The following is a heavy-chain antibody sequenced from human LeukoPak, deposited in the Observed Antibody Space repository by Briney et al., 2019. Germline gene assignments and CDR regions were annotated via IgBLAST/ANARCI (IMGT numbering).Heavy chain of an antibody. D-gene: IGHD3-22*01. J-gene: IGHJ4*02. CDR2: FDPEDGET. CDR3: ATDRPQRSMDYDSSGYFFGY. Sequence: ASVKVSCKVSGYTFTELSMHWVRQAPGKGLEWMGGFDPEDGETIYAQKFQGRVTMTEDTSTDTAYMELSSLRSEDTAVYCCATDRPQRSMDYDSSGYFFGYWGQGTLVTVSS. V-gene: IGHV1-24*01. CDR1: GYTFTELS.